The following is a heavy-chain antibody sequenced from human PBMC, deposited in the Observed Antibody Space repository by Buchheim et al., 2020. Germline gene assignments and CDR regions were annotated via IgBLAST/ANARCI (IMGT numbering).Heavy chain of an antibody. Sequence: QVQLVESGGGVVQPGRSLRLSCAASGFTFSSYGMHWVRQAPGKGLEWVAVISYDGSNKYYADSVKGRFTISRDNSKNTLYLQMNSLRAEDTAVYYCAGGEIIYYYYGMDVWGQGTT. CDR1: GFTFSSYG. CDR2: ISYDGSNK. J-gene: IGHJ6*02. D-gene: IGHD3-16*01. V-gene: IGHV3-30*03. CDR3: AGGEIIYYYYGMDV.